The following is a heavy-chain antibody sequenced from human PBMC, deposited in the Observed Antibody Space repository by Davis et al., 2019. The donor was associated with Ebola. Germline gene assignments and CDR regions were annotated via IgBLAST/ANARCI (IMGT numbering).Heavy chain of an antibody. CDR3: ARDGELWFRETHVMDV. V-gene: IGHV3-48*02. Sequence: SVKGRFTISRDNAKNSLNLRMTSLRDEDTAVYYCARDGELWFRETHVMDVWGQGTTVTVSS. D-gene: IGHD3-10*01. J-gene: IGHJ6*02.